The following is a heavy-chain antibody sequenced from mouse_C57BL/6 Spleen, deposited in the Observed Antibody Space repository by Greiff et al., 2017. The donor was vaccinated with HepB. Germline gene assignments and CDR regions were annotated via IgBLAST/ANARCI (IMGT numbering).Heavy chain of an antibody. CDR2: IDPSDSET. D-gene: IGHD2-4*01. J-gene: IGHJ1*03. V-gene: IGHV1-52*01. CDR1: GYTFTSYW. Sequence: QSCKASGYTFTSYWMHWVKQRPIQGLEWIGNIDPSDSETHYNQKFKDKATLTVDKSSSTAYMQLSSLTSEDSAVYYCARRYDYEYFDVWGTGTTVTVSS. CDR3: ARRYDYEYFDV.